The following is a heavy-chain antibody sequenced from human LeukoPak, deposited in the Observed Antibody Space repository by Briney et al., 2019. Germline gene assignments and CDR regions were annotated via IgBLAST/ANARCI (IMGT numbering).Heavy chain of an antibody. Sequence: PGGSLRLSCAASGFTFDDYGMSWVRQAPGKGLEWVSGINWNGGSTGYADSVKGRFTISRDNAKNSLYLQMNSLRAEDTALYYCARDTYYYDSSGKGMYYFDYWGQGTLVTVSS. CDR3: ARDTYYYDSSGKGMYYFDY. CDR2: INWNGGST. D-gene: IGHD3-22*01. V-gene: IGHV3-20*04. CDR1: GFTFDDYG. J-gene: IGHJ4*02.